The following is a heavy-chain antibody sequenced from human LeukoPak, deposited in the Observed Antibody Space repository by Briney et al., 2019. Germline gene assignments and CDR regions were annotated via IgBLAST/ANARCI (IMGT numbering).Heavy chain of an antibody. CDR3: ARDLAPRSGVVGGWFDP. Sequence: ASVKVSCKASGGTFSSYAISWVRQAPGQGLEWMGGIIPIFGTANYAQKFQGRVTITTDESTSTAYMELSSLRSEDTAVYYCARDLAPRSGVVGGWFDPWGQGTLVTVSS. J-gene: IGHJ5*02. CDR1: GGTFSSYA. CDR2: IIPIFGTA. D-gene: IGHD2-15*01. V-gene: IGHV1-69*05.